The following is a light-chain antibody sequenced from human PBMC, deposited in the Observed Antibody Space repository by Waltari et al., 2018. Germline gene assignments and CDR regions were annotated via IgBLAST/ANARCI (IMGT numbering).Light chain of an antibody. V-gene: IGKV2-28*01. CDR1: QSLLHSNGTNS. CDR3: MQSLQALWT. J-gene: IGKJ1*01. Sequence: DIVVTQSPLSLPVTPGEPASISCSSSQSLLHSNGTNSLDWYLQKPGQSPQLLIYLGSNRASGVPDRFSGSGSGTDFTLKISRVEAEDVGVYYCMQSLQALWTFGQGTKVEIK. CDR2: LGS.